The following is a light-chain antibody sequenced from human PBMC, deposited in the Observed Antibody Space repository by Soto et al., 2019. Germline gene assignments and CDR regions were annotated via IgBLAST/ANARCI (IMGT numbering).Light chain of an antibody. Sequence: DIPLTQSPSTLSASVGDSVTVTCRASQSIGTWLAWYQQKPGKAPKLLIYDASNLESGVPSRFSGRGSETHFTLTISSLQPDDFATYYCQQYNDYSPYTFGQGTKLEIK. J-gene: IGKJ2*01. CDR3: QQYNDYSPYT. V-gene: IGKV1-5*01. CDR2: DAS. CDR1: QSIGTW.